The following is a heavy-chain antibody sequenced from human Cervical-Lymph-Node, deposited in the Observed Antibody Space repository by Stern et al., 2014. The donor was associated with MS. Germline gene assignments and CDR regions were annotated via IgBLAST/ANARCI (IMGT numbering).Heavy chain of an antibody. J-gene: IGHJ6*02. CDR3: TRGASSAAWYRHAVDV. V-gene: IGHV1-69*01. CDR1: GGALHTYA. CDR2: FIPVFGTP. D-gene: IGHD1-26*01. Sequence: VHLVESVAEVRKPGSSVKVSCKASGGALHTYAIHWVRLAPGQGLEWMGGFIPVFGTPVYAQKFKGRVTIAADESTSTDYMELSSLRSDDTAVYYCTRGASSAAWYRHAVDVWGQGTTVTVSS.